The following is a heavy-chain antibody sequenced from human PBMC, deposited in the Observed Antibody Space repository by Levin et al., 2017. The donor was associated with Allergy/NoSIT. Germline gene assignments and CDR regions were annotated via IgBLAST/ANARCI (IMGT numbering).Heavy chain of an antibody. J-gene: IGHJ3*02. CDR2: IYYSGST. D-gene: IGHD3-3*01. CDR1: GGSISSYY. CDR3: AGPGVSDAFDI. Sequence: PSETLSLTCTVSGGSISSYYWSWIRQPPGKGLEWIGYIYYSGSTNYNPSLKSRVTISVDTSKNQFSLKLSSVTAADTAVYYCAGPGVSDAFDIWGQGTMVTVSS. V-gene: IGHV4-59*01.